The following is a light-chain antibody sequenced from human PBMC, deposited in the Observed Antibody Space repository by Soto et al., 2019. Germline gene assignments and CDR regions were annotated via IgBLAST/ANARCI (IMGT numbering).Light chain of an antibody. CDR2: AAS. Sequence: EMVMTQSPATLSVSPGERATLSCRASQSISRNLAWYQQKPGQAPRLLIYAASTRATGLPARFSGSGSGTEFTLTISSLQSEDFAVYSCQQYNNWPLTFGQGTKVEVK. J-gene: IGKJ1*01. CDR3: QQYNNWPLT. CDR1: QSISRN. V-gene: IGKV3-15*01.